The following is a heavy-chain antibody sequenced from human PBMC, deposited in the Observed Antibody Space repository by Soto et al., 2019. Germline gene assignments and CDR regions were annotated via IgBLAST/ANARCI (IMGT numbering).Heavy chain of an antibody. CDR1: GFTFSSYG. J-gene: IGHJ4*02. V-gene: IGHV3-30*18. D-gene: IGHD6-13*01. Sequence: QVQLVESGGGVVQPGRSLRLSCAASGFTFSSYGMHWVRQAPGKGLEWVAVISYDGSNKYYADSVKGRFTISRDNSKNTLYLQMNSLRAEDTAVYYRAKASSSSWCIDYWGQGTLVTVSS. CDR2: ISYDGSNK. CDR3: AKASSSSWCIDY.